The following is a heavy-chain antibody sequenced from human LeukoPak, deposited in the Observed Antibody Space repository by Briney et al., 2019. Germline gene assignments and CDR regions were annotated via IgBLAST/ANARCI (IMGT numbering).Heavy chain of an antibody. J-gene: IGHJ6*03. Sequence: ASVKVSCKASGYTFTSYDINWVRQATGQGLEWMGWMNPNSGNTGYAQKFQGRVTMTRNTSISTAYMELSRLRSDDTAVYYCARDGSSTSHEPFYYYYYMDVWGKGTTVTVSS. CDR2: MNPNSGNT. CDR3: ARDGSSTSHEPFYYYYYMDV. V-gene: IGHV1-8*01. D-gene: IGHD2-2*01. CDR1: GYTFTSYD.